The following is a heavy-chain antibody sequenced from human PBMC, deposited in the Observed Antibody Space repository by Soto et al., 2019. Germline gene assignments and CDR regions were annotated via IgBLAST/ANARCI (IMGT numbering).Heavy chain of an antibody. CDR1: GFTFSSYT. Sequence: GGSLRLSCAASGFTFSSYTMSWVRQAPGKGLEWVSAISGSGGSTYYADSVKGRFTISRDNSKNTLYLQMNSLRAEDTAVYYCAKGSWRQEQFVPNHFDYWGQGTLVT. D-gene: IGHD6-6*01. CDR3: AKGSWRQEQFVPNHFDY. CDR2: ISGSGGST. J-gene: IGHJ4*02. V-gene: IGHV3-23*01.